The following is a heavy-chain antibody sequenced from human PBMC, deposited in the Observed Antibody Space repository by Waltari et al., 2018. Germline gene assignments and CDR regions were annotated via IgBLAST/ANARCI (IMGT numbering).Heavy chain of an antibody. CDR3: ARRGGYYYDSSGYYYEKGTDWYFDL. Sequence: QVQLQESGPGLVKPSETLSLTCTVSGGSIRSYYWSWIRHPPGTGLEWGGDIYYSGSTNYNPSLKSRVTISVDTSKNQFSLKLSSVTAADTAVYYCARRGGYYYDSSGYYYEKGTDWYFDLWGRGTLVTVSS. CDR1: GGSIRSYY. V-gene: IGHV4-59*08. CDR2: IYYSGST. D-gene: IGHD3-22*01. J-gene: IGHJ2*01.